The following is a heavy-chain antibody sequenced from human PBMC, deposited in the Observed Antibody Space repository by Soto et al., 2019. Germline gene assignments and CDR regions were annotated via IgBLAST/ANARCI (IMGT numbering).Heavy chain of an antibody. CDR3: ARHEYVSSSYDLLDV. V-gene: IGHV4-39*01. D-gene: IGHD3-22*01. CDR1: GGSVTNINYF. Sequence: SETLSLTCSVSGGSVTNINYFWAWLRQSPGKGLEWIANIYYTGTTFYNPSLRSRVSMTIDASKNRFSLNLSSVTASDTALYYCARHEYVSSSYDLLDVWGRGTMVTVSS. J-gene: IGHJ3*01. CDR2: IYYTGTT.